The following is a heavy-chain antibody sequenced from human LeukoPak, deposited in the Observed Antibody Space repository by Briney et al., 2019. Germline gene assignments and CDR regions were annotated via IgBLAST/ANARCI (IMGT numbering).Heavy chain of an antibody. D-gene: IGHD3-9*01. V-gene: IGHV4-59*01. J-gene: IGHJ5*02. CDR1: GDSINNYY. CDR2: VYYSGST. Sequence: SETLSLTCTVSGDSINNYYCNWIRQPPGKGLEWIGYVYYSGSTNYNPSLKSRVSISVDTSKNQFSLKLSSVTAADTAVYYCVRCHYDMLTGYGNWLDPWGQGTLVTVSS. CDR3: VRCHYDMLTGYGNWLDP.